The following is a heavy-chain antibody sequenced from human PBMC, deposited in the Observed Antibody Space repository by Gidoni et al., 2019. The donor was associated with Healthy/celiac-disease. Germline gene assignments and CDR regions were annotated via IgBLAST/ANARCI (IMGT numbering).Heavy chain of an antibody. Sequence: QVQLQESGPGLVKPSETLSLTCTVSGGSISRYYWSWIRQPPGKGLEWIGYIYYSGSTNYNPSLKSRVTTSVDTSKNQFSLKLSSVTAADTAVYYCARASNDSIAAAEGAFDIWGQGTMVTVSS. CDR2: IYYSGST. V-gene: IGHV4-59*01. CDR3: ARASNDSIAAAEGAFDI. CDR1: GGSISRYY. J-gene: IGHJ3*02. D-gene: IGHD6-13*01.